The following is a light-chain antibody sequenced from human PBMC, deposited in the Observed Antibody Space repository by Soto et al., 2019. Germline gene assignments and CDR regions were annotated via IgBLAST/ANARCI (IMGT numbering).Light chain of an antibody. CDR2: DAS. V-gene: IGKV3-20*01. CDR3: HHYGSSPNT. Sequence: EIVMTQSPATLSLSPGEIATLSFSASQSVSSAYLAWYQQKAGQAPRLIISDASSRAYGVPDRFSGSGSGTDFTLTISRLEPEDFAVYYCHHYGSSPNTFGQGTKVDIK. CDR1: QSVSSAY. J-gene: IGKJ2*01.